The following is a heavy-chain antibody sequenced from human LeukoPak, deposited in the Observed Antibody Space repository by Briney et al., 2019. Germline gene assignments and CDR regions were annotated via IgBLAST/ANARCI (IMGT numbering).Heavy chain of an antibody. CDR3: ARGPTISETGYFDY. V-gene: IGHV4-34*01. J-gene: IGHJ4*03. CDR1: GGSFSTYY. CDR2: INHRGDT. D-gene: IGHD1-1*01. Sequence: PSETLSLTCAVYGGSFSTYYWSWIRQSPGKGLEWIAEINHRGDTNYNPPVKSRVTISVDTSKSQFSLKVSSLTAADTAVYYCARGPTISETGYFDYWGQGTLVTVSS.